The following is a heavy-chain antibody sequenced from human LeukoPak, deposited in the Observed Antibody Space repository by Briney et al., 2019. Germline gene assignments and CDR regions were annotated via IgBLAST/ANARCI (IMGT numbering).Heavy chain of an antibody. J-gene: IGHJ6*02. V-gene: IGHV3-30-3*01. D-gene: IGHD6-19*01. CDR1: GFTFSSYA. Sequence: GGSLRLSCAASGFTFSSYAMHWVRQAPGKGLEWVAVISYDGSNKYYADSVKGRFTISRDNSKNTLYLQMNSLRAEDTAVYYCARGTPSSSGWLYYGMDVWGQGTTVTVSS. CDR3: ARGTPSSSGWLYYGMDV. CDR2: ISYDGSNK.